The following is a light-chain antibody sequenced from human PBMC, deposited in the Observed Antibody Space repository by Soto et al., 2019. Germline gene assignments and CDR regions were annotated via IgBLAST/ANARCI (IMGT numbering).Light chain of an antibody. Sequence: EIVLTQSPGTLSLSPGERATLSCRASQSVITSYLAWYQQKPGQAPRLLIYGASIRAPGIPDRFSGSGSGQASALTVSRLEPEDFAVYFCQHSGYSPPLTLGQGTTVQV. V-gene: IGKV3-20*01. CDR3: QHSGYSPPLT. CDR2: GAS. J-gene: IGKJ1*01. CDR1: QSVITSY.